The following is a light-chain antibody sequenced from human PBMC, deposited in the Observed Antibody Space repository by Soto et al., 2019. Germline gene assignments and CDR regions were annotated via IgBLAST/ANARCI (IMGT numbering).Light chain of an antibody. CDR1: SSDIGRYNF. J-gene: IGLJ1*01. CDR2: DVS. Sequence: QSALTQPASVSGSAGQSISISCTGTSSDIGRYNFVSWYQQRPGQAPKLLIFDVSHRPSGISDRFSGSKSGYTASLTISGLQAEDEADYYCNSYNSTSPPYVFGTG. CDR3: NSYNSTSPPYV. V-gene: IGLV2-14*01.